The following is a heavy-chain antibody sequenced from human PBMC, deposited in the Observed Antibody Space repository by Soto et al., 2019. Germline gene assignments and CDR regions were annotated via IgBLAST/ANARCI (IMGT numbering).Heavy chain of an antibody. D-gene: IGHD2-2*01. CDR1: GFNFRNHG. Sequence: PGGSLRLSCAASGFNFRNHGMHRVRQAPGKGLEWVAVIWYDGSEIYYGDSVRGRFIISRDNAKNSLYLQMNSLRAEDTAIYYCARGVRYQSRVYYFDYWGQGALVTVSS. J-gene: IGHJ4*02. V-gene: IGHV3-33*03. CDR2: IWYDGSEI. CDR3: ARGVRYQSRVYYFDY.